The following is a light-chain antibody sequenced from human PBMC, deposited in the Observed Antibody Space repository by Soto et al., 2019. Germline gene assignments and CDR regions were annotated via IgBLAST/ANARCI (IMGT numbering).Light chain of an antibody. Sequence: DILMTQSPPSLSASVGDRVTITCRASQDIKNYLAWYQQKPGKVPKLLIYGASTLQTGVPSRFSGSGSGTDFALTISSLQPEDVATYYCQKYNSAQWTFGQGTKVDIK. J-gene: IGKJ1*01. CDR1: QDIKNY. CDR2: GAS. V-gene: IGKV1-27*01. CDR3: QKYNSAQWT.